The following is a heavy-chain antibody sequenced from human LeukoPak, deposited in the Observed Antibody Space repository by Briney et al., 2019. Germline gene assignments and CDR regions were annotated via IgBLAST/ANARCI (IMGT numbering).Heavy chain of an antibody. D-gene: IGHD3-22*01. V-gene: IGHV3-11*06. J-gene: IGHJ4*02. Sequence: PGGSLSLSCVVSGLTFSDYYMNWIRQAPGKGLEWLSYISGSSSHTLYADSVKGRFTISRDNTKNSLYLQMNTLRAEDTAVYYCARFELDSGGYASNFDSWGQGTLVTVSS. CDR2: ISGSSSHT. CDR3: ARFELDSGGYASNFDS. CDR1: GLTFSDYY.